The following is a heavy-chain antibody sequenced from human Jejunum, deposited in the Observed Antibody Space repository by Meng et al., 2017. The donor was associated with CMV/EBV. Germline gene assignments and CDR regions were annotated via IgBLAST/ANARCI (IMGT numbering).Heavy chain of an antibody. CDR2: LYSGGAT. J-gene: IGHJ4*02. Sequence: SGFTVSDNYMSWVRQAPGKGLEWVTSLYSGGATYYTHSVVGRFTVSRDTSKNTLYLQMNNLRTDDSAIYYCARDGGTTVATYIDFWGQGRLVTVSS. V-gene: IGHV3-53*05. D-gene: IGHD4-23*01. CDR1: GFTVSDNY. CDR3: ARDGGTTVATYIDF.